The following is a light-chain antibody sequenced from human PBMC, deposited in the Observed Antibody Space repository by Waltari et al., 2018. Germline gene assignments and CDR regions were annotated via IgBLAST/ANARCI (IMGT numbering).Light chain of an antibody. CDR3: CSYAATYTLL. CDR2: DVS. V-gene: IGLV2-11*01. Sequence: QSALTQPRSVSGSPGQSVTISCTGTSCDVGDFKYVSWYQQHPGRAPKLMIYDVSTRPSGVPDRFSGSKSDNTASLTISGLQAEDEADYYCCSYAATYTLLFGGGTKLTVL. J-gene: IGLJ3*02. CDR1: SCDVGDFKY.